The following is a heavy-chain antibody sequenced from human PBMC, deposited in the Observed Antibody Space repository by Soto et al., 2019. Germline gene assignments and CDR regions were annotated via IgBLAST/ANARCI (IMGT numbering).Heavy chain of an antibody. J-gene: IGHJ3*02. Sequence: QVQLVQSGAEVKKPGSSVKVSCKASGGTFSSYAISWVRQAPGQGLEWMGGIIPIFGTANYAQKFQGRVTITADKSTSTAYIELSSRRSDDTAVYYCARELGAYCGGDCYLRGANDAFDIWGQGTMVTVSS. CDR1: GGTFSSYA. D-gene: IGHD2-21*02. CDR2: IIPIFGTA. CDR3: ARELGAYCGGDCYLRGANDAFDI. V-gene: IGHV1-69*06.